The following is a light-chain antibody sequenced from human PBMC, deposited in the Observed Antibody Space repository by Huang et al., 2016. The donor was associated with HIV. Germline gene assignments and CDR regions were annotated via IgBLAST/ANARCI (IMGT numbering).Light chain of an antibody. CDR2: DAS. CDR3: HQRSSWLWT. J-gene: IGKJ1*01. CDR1: QSVNRY. V-gene: IGKV3-11*01. Sequence: EIVLTQSPATLSLSPGERATLPCRASQSVNRYLAWYQQKPGLAPRLLIYDASNRATGIPARFNGSASGTDFTLTISSLEPEDFAVYYCHQRSSWLWTFGQGTKVEIK.